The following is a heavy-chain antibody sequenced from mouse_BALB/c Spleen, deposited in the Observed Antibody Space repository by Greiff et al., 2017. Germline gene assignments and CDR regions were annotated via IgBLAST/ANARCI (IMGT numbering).Heavy chain of an antibody. CDR2: ISSGSSTI. V-gene: IGHV5-17*02. CDR1: GFTFSSFG. Sequence: EVQRVESGGGLVQPGGSRKLSCAASGFTFSSFGMHWVRQAPEKGLEWVAYISSGSSTIYYADTVKGRFTISRDNPKNTLFLQMTSLRSEDTAMYYCARGASLLRLYAMDYWGQGTSVTVSS. CDR3: ARGASLLRLYAMDY. J-gene: IGHJ4*01. D-gene: IGHD1-2*01.